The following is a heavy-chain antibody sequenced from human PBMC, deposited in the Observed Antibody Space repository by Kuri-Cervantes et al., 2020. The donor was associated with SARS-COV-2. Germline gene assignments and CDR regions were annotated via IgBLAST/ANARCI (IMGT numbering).Heavy chain of an antibody. CDR3: ARVAGEGPIYYYYMDV. Sequence: GESLKISCIASGFTLSSYTMIWVRQAPGKAREWVSSISGSGSYIYYADSLKGRFTISRDTANNSLSLYMNSLRGEDTAVYYCARVAGEGPIYYYYMDVWGKGTTVTVSS. J-gene: IGHJ6*03. CDR2: ISGSGSYI. CDR1: GFTLSSYT. V-gene: IGHV3-21*06.